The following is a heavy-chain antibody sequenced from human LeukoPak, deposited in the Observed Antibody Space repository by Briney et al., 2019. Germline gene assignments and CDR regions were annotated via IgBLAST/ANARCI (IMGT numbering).Heavy chain of an antibody. Sequence: PGGSLRLSCAASGFTVSSNYMSWVRQAPGKGLEWVSVIYSGGSTYYADSVKGRFTISRDNSKNTLYLQMNSLRAEDTAVYYCAKQYSSSRVFDYWGQGTLVTVSS. CDR3: AKQYSSSRVFDY. CDR2: IYSGGST. J-gene: IGHJ4*02. CDR1: GFTVSSNY. V-gene: IGHV3-66*04. D-gene: IGHD6-13*01.